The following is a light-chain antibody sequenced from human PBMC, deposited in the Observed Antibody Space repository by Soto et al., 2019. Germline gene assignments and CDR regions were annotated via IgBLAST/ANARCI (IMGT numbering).Light chain of an antibody. CDR3: QSTDSSGSSVV. J-gene: IGLJ2*01. CDR1: ALPKQF. CDR2: NDT. V-gene: IGLV3-25*03. Sequence: SYELTQPPSVSLSPGQTARITCSGDALPKQFAHWYQQKAGQAPVILIYNDTERPSGIPERFSGSSSGTTVTLTISGLQAEDEADDYCQSTDSSGSSVVFGGGTQLTVL.